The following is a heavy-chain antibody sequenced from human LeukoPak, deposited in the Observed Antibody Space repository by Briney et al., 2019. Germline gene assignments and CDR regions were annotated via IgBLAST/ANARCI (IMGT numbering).Heavy chain of an antibody. Sequence: PGGCVRLSCAACGFTFSSYWMSGVRQAPGRGREGVANIKQGGSEKCYVASVNGPFTTPRDNAKNTLYLQMNSLRAEDTAVYYCARCPGRNFWSGYYPKYYYYGMDVWGQGTTVTVSS. V-gene: IGHV3-7*01. CDR3: ARCPGRNFWSGYYPKYYYYGMDV. CDR2: IKQGGSEK. J-gene: IGHJ6*02. D-gene: IGHD3-3*01. CDR1: GFTFSSYW.